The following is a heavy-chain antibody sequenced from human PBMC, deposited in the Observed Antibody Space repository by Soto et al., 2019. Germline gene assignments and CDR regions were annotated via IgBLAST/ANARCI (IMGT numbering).Heavy chain of an antibody. J-gene: IGHJ4*02. V-gene: IGHV4-31*03. Sequence: QVKLQESGPGLVKPSQTLSLTCTVSGGSINSGGYYWNWIRQHPGQGLEWIGHIYYSGSTYYSPSLRNRITISIDTSNNQFSLTPSSVTAADTAVYYCARKGPSYCSGGSCYLDYWGQGTLVTVSS. CDR2: IYYSGST. CDR1: GGSINSGGYY. D-gene: IGHD2-15*01. CDR3: ARKGPSYCSGGSCYLDY.